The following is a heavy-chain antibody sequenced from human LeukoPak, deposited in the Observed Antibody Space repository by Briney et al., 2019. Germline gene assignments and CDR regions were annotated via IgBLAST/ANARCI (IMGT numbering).Heavy chain of an antibody. J-gene: IGHJ3*01. V-gene: IGHV4-38-2*02. CDR3: ARDRHEPGP. CDR1: GCSISSGYY. Sequence: LSLTCPVSGCSISSGYYWGWIRQPPGKGLEWIRIIFHSGITYYNPSLKSGFTISVDTSKNQFSLKLTSVTAADTAMYYCARDRHEPGPWGPGTMVTVSS. CDR2: IFHSGIT.